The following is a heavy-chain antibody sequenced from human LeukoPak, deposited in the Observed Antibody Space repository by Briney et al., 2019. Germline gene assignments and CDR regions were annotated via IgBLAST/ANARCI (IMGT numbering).Heavy chain of an antibody. CDR2: IYPGDSYT. J-gene: IGHJ4*02. Sequence: GESLKISCKASGYHFTNYHIAWVRQMSGKGLEWMGTIYPGDSYTTYNSSLQGRITISVDKSINTAYLQWNSLRASDTAIYYCARQGSSRGYNGYYDWGQGTLVTVTS. V-gene: IGHV5-51*01. CDR3: ARQGSSRGYNGYYD. D-gene: IGHD3-22*01. CDR1: GYHFTNYH.